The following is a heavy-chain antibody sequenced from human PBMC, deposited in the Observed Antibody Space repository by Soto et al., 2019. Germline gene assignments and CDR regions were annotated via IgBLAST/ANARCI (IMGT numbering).Heavy chain of an antibody. J-gene: IGHJ6*03. CDR3: ARDVVAANSLYYYYYYMDV. CDR2: ISSSSSTI. V-gene: IGHV3-48*01. D-gene: IGHD2-15*01. CDR1: GCTFSSYS. Sequence: GSLRLSCAASGCTFSSYSMNWVRQAPGKGLEWVSYISSSSSTIYYADSVKGRFTISRDNAKNSLYLQMNSLRAEDTAVYYCARDVVAANSLYYYYYYMDVWGKGTTVTVSS.